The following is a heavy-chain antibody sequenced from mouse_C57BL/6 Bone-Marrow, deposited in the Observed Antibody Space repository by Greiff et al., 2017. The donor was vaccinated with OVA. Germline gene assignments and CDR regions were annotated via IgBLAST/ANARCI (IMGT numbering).Heavy chain of an antibody. Sequence: EVQVVESGGGLVKPGGSLKLSCAASGFTFSDYGMHWVRQAPEKGLEWVAYISSGSSTIYYADTVKGRFTISRDNAKNTLFLQMTSLRSEDTAMYYCARLYYGSSYEDFDYWGQGTTLTVSS. CDR3: ARLYYGSSYEDFDY. CDR2: ISSGSSTI. V-gene: IGHV5-17*01. D-gene: IGHD1-1*01. CDR1: GFTFSDYG. J-gene: IGHJ2*01.